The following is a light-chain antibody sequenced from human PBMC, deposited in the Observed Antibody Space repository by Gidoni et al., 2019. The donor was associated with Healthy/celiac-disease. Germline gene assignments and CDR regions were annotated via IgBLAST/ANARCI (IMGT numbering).Light chain of an antibody. J-gene: IGKJ4*01. CDR2: LGS. V-gene: IGKV2-28*01. CDR1: QSLLHSNGYNY. CDR3: MQALQTL. Sequence: IVMTQSPPSLPVTPGEPASTSCRSSQSLLHSNGYNYLDCYLQKPGQSPQLLIYLGSNRASGVPDRFSGSGSGTDFTLKISRVEAEDVGVYYCMQALQTLFGGGTKVEIK.